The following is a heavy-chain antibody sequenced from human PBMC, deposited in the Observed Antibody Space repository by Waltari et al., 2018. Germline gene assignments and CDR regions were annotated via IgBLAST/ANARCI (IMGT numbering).Heavy chain of an antibody. D-gene: IGHD6-19*01. CDR1: GFNVSRNY. J-gene: IGHJ4*02. CDR3: AREVYRSGGH. Sequence: EMQLVESGGGWIQPGGSLRLSCAAPGFNVSRNYMSWVRQAPGEGLEWVSIIYSDGRTYYADSVKGRFTISRDNSKNTLYLQMNSLRAEDTAIYYCAREVYRSGGHWGQGTLVTVSS. V-gene: IGHV3-53*01. CDR2: IYSDGRT.